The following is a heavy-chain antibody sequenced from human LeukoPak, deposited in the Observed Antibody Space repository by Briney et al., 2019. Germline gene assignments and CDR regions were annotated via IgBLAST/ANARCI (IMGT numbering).Heavy chain of an antibody. CDR3: ARGGSGLDY. Sequence: GGSLRLSCAASGFTFSSYNMNWVRQAPGKGLEWVSSISSSSNYIYYADSVKGRFTISRDNAKNSLYLQMNSLRVEDTAVYYCARGGSGLDYWGQGTLVTVPS. V-gene: IGHV3-21*01. J-gene: IGHJ4*02. CDR2: ISSSSNYI. CDR1: GFTFSSYN. D-gene: IGHD2-21*01.